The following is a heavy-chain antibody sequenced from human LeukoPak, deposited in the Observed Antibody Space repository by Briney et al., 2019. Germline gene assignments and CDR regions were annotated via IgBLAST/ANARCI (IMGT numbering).Heavy chain of an antibody. Sequence: AGGSLRLSCAASGFTFRSYAMHWVRQAPGKGLEWVAVISYDGNNKYYADSVKGRFTISRDNAKNSLYLQMNSLRAEDTALYYCARDREVRGASYYYYYYYMDVWGKGTTVTVSS. J-gene: IGHJ6*03. CDR2: ISYDGNNK. V-gene: IGHV3-30*04. CDR3: ARDREVRGASYYYYYYYMDV. D-gene: IGHD3-10*01. CDR1: GFTFRSYA.